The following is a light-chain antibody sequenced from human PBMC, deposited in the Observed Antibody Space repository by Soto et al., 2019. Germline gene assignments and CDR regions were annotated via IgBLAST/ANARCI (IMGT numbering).Light chain of an antibody. CDR3: SSYTSSFYV. Sequence: QSVLTQSASVSGSPGQSITISCTGTSSGVGGYNYVSWYQQHPGKAPKLMIYDVSNRPSGVSNRFSGSKSGNTASLTISGLQAEDEADYYCSSYTSSFYVFGTGTKVTVL. J-gene: IGLJ1*01. CDR1: SSGVGGYNY. V-gene: IGLV2-14*01. CDR2: DVS.